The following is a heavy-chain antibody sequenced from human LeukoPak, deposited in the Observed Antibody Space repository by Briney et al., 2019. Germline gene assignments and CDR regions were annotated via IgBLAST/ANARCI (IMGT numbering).Heavy chain of an antibody. CDR2: INPNSGGT. Sequence: ASVKVSCKASGYTFTGYYMHWVRQAPGQGLEWMGWINPNSGGTNYAQKFRGRVTMTRDTSISTAYMELSRLRSDDTAVYYCARGLLYYDFWSGYPTFDYWGQGTLVTVSS. V-gene: IGHV1-2*02. J-gene: IGHJ4*02. CDR1: GYTFTGYY. D-gene: IGHD3-3*01. CDR3: ARGLLYYDFWSGYPTFDY.